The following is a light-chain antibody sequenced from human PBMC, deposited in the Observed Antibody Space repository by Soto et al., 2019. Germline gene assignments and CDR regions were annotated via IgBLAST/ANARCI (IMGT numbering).Light chain of an antibody. CDR1: SSDVGGYNY. CDR3: SSFSSSSTVL. CDR2: EVS. Sequence: QSALTQPASVSGSPGQSITISCTGTSSDVGGYNYVSWYQHHPGKAPKLMIYEVSNRPSGVSNRFSGSKSGNTASLTISGLQADDEADYFCSSFSSSSTVLFGGGTKLTVL. V-gene: IGLV2-14*01. J-gene: IGLJ2*01.